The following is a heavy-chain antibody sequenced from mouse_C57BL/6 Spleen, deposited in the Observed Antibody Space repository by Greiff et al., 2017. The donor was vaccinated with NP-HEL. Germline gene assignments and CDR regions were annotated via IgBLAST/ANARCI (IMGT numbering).Heavy chain of an antibody. CDR3: ASPPPYYSNRAWFAY. D-gene: IGHD2-5*01. CDR1: GFTFTDYY. Sequence: EGKWVESGGGLVQPGGSLSLSCAASGFTFTDYYMSWVRQPPGKALEWLGFIRNKANGYTTEYSASVKGRFTISRDNSRSILYLQMNALRAEDSATYYCASPPPYYSNRAWFAYWGQGTLVTVSA. J-gene: IGHJ3*01. CDR2: IRNKANGYTT. V-gene: IGHV7-3*01.